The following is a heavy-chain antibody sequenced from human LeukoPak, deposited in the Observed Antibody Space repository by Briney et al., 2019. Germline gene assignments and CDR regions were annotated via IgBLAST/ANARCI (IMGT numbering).Heavy chain of an antibody. J-gene: IGHJ4*02. CDR3: ARGIAAAGPNSVWFDY. D-gene: IGHD6-13*01. CDR1: GGSISSSSYY. CDR2: IYHSGST. V-gene: IGHV4-39*07. Sequence: SETLTLTCTVSGGSISSSSYYWGWIRQPPGKGLEWIGSIYHSGSTYYNPSLKSRVTISVDTSKNQFSLKLSSVTAADTAVYYCARGIAAAGPNSVWFDYWGQGTLVTVSS.